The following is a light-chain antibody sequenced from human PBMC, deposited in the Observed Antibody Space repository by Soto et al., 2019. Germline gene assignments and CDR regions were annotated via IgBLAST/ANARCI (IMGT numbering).Light chain of an antibody. J-gene: IGKJ2*01. V-gene: IGKV1-5*03. Sequence: DIQLTQSPSTLSASVGDRVTITCRASQSFFRWLAWFQQKPGKAPKLLIQQTSLLESGVPPRFSGSGSGTEFTLTISSLQPDDFATYYCQQYTSFSYTFGPGTKLEIK. CDR2: QTS. CDR1: QSFFRW. CDR3: QQYTSFSYT.